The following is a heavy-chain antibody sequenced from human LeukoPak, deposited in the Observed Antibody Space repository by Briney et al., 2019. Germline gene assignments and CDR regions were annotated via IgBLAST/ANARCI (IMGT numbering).Heavy chain of an antibody. V-gene: IGHV4-59*01. J-gene: IGHJ4*02. CDR1: GGSISSYY. CDR2: IYYSGST. D-gene: IGHD3-10*01. Sequence: SETLSLTCTVSGGSISSYYWSWIRQPPGKGLEWIGYIYYSGSTNYNPSLKSRVTISVDTSKNQFSLELSSVTAADTAVYYCARQSGPYYYERYFDYWGQGTLVTVSS. CDR3: ARQSGPYYYERYFDY.